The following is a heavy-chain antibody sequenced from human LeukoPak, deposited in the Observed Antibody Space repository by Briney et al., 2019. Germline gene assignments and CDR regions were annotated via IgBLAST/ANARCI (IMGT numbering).Heavy chain of an antibody. CDR3: ARGSFSGYYYGSGSYYNSYWFDP. D-gene: IGHD3-10*01. CDR1: GVSISSSNYY. Sequence: SETLSLTCTVSGVSISSSNYYWGWIRQPPGKGLEWIGSIYYTGSTYYNPSLKSRVTISLDTSKNQFSLKLSSVTAADTAVYYCARGSFSGYYYGSGSYYNSYWFDPWGQGTLVTVSS. J-gene: IGHJ5*02. V-gene: IGHV4-39*07. CDR2: IYYTGST.